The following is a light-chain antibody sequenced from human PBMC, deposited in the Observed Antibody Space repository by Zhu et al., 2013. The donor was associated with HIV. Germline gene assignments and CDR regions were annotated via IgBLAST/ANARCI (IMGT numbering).Light chain of an antibody. J-gene: IGLJ1*01. CDR2: EVS. Sequence: QSALTQPASVSGSPGQSITISCTGSSNDVGGYNYVSWYQQHPGKAPKLMIYEVSNRPSGVSNRFSGSKSGNTASLTIAGLQAEDEADYYCTSYTSSSTYVFGTGSKVTVL. CDR1: SNDVGGYNY. V-gene: IGLV2-14*01. CDR3: TSYTSSSTYV.